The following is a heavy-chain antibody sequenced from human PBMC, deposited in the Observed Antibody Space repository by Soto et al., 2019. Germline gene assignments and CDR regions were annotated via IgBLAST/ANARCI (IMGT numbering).Heavy chain of an antibody. CDR3: VKSRGGNNFDFFD. CDR2: VRGNGDPP. J-gene: IGHJ3*01. D-gene: IGHD5-12*01. Sequence: GGSLRLSCSASGFTFSSYAMHWVRQAPGKGLEYVSGVRGNGDPPFYADSVKGRFTISRDNSKNTLYLQMSGLSADDTAVYYCVKSRGGNNFDFFDWGQGTMVTVSS. V-gene: IGHV3-64D*06. CDR1: GFTFSSYA.